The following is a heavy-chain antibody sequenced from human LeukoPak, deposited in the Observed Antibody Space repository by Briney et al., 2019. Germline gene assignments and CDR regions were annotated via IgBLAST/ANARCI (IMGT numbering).Heavy chain of an antibody. CDR2: INPNSGGT. J-gene: IGHJ3*02. V-gene: IGHV1-2*06. CDR1: GYTFTGYY. Sequence: GASVKVSCKASGYTFTGYYMHWVRQAPGQGLEWMGRINPNSGGTNYAQKFQGRVTMTRDTSISTAYMELSRLRSDDTAVYYCARAHFFDDSSGYYSYAFDIWGQGTMVTVSS. CDR3: ARAHFFDDSSGYYSYAFDI. D-gene: IGHD3-22*01.